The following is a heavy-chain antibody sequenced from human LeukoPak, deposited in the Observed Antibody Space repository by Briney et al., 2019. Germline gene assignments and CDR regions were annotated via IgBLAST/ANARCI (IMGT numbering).Heavy chain of an antibody. V-gene: IGHV3-7*03. D-gene: IGHD6-13*01. CDR1: GFTFRGYW. CDR3: AKGPIAAAGYYYYYMDV. CDR2: IKDDGSAK. J-gene: IGHJ6*03. Sequence: GGSLRLSCAASGFTFRGYWMTWVRQAPGKGLEWVASIKDDGSAKYYEDSVKGRFTISRDNSKNPLYLQMNSQRTEDTALYYCAKGPIAAAGYYYYYMDVWGKGTTVTVSS.